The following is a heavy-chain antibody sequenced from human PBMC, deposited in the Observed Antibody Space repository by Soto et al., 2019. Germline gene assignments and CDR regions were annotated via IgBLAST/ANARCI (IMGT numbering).Heavy chain of an antibody. V-gene: IGHV1-69*13. CDR3: ARDCSGGSCYGDY. D-gene: IGHD2-15*01. CDR1: GGTFSSYA. CDR2: IIPIFGTA. J-gene: IGHJ4*02. Sequence: SVKVSCKASGGTFSSYAISWVRQAPGQGLEWMGGIIPIFGTANYAQKFQGRVTITADESTSTAYMELSSLRSEDTAVYYRARDCSGGSCYGDYWGQGTLVTVSS.